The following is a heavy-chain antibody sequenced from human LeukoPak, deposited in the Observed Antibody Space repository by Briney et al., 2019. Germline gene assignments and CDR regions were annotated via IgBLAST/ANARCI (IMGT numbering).Heavy chain of an antibody. V-gene: IGHV3-23*01. D-gene: IGHD3-22*01. CDR1: GFTFSSYA. CDR3: AKDYYDSSGYYPSADAFDI. CDR2: ISGSGGST. Sequence: GSLRLSCAASGFTFSSYAMSWVRQAPGKGLEWVSAISGSGGSTYYADSVKGRFTISRDNSKNTLYLQMNSLRAEDTAVYYCAKDYYDSSGYYPSADAFDIWGQGTMVTVSS. J-gene: IGHJ3*02.